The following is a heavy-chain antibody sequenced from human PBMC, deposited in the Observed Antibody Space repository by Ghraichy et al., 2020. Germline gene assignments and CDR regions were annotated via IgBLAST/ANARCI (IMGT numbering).Heavy chain of an antibody. Sequence: SETLSLTCNVSGGSISSGNYYWAWIRQSPEKGLEWIGSISYSGSTYYNPSLKSRVTISEDTSNNHFSLKLTSVTAADTALYYCARPWSDYGGFDVWGPGTLVTVSS. CDR2: ISYSGST. CDR3: ARPWSDYGGFDV. CDR1: GGSISSGNYY. D-gene: IGHD4-23*01. V-gene: IGHV4-39*02. J-gene: IGHJ3*01.